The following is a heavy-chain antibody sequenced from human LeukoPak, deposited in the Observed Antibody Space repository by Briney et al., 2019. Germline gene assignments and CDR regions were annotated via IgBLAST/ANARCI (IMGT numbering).Heavy chain of an antibody. V-gene: IGHV3-23*01. CDR1: GFTVSSYG. CDR3: AKGASGSNYYSFDY. Sequence: PGGSLRPSCAASGFTVSSYGMSWVRQAPGEGLEWVSIISSSGSNTIYADSVRGRFTISRDNSKSTLFLQMNSLRAEDTAVYFCAKGASGSNYYSFDYWGQGTLVTVSS. CDR2: ISSSGSNT. D-gene: IGHD1-26*01. J-gene: IGHJ4*02.